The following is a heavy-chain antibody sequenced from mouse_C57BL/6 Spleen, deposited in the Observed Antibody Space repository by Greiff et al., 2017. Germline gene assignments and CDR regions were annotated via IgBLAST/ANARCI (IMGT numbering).Heavy chain of an antibody. D-gene: IGHD1-1*01. CDR3: AGSSSYEGAWFAY. J-gene: IGHJ3*01. V-gene: IGHV1-80*01. CDR1: GYAFSSYW. CDR2: IYPGDGDT. Sequence: VQLQQSGAELVKPGASVKISCKASGYAFSSYWMNWVKQRPGKGLEWIGQIYPGDGDTNYNGKIKGKATLTADKSSSTAYMQLSSLTSEDSAVYFCAGSSSYEGAWFAYWGQGTLVTVSA.